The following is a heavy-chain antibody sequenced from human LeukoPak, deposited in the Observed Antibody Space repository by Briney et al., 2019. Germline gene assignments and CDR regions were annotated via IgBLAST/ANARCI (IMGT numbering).Heavy chain of an antibody. D-gene: IGHD3-22*01. V-gene: IGHV1-3*01. J-gene: IGHJ3*02. Sequence: PLATVKVSCKASGYTFTSYAMHWVRQAPGQRLEWMGWSNAGNGNTKYSQEFQGRVTITRDTSASTAYMELSSLRSEDTAVYYCAREHYYDSSGYRPWRGPGHAFDIWGQGTMVTVSS. CDR2: SNAGNGNT. CDR3: AREHYYDSSGYRPWRGPGHAFDI. CDR1: GYTFTSYA.